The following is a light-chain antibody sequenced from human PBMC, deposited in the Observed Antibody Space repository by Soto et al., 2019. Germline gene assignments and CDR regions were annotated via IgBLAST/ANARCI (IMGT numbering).Light chain of an antibody. Sequence: DIQMNQSPSSLNAAVGDSVTITCRASQGSHTCVAWFQQKPGKAPRFLFYAASSLQRGVPSKFSGSGSGTDFTLSISSLQPHDFAIYYCQQYDSFPYTFGQGTKLEIK. CDR2: AAS. J-gene: IGKJ2*01. V-gene: IGKV1-16*02. CDR3: QQYDSFPYT. CDR1: QGSHTC.